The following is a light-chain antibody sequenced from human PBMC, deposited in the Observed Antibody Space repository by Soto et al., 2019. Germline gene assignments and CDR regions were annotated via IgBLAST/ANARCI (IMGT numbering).Light chain of an antibody. CDR2: DVS. Sequence: QSALTQPRSVSGSPGQSVTISCTGTSNDVGGYNFVSWYQQHPGKVPKLFIYDVSRRPSGVPDRFSGSKSGNTASLTISGLQAEEEDDYYCSSYAGSYTLVFGGGTKLTVL. V-gene: IGLV2-11*01. J-gene: IGLJ2*01. CDR1: SNDVGGYNF. CDR3: SSYAGSYTLV.